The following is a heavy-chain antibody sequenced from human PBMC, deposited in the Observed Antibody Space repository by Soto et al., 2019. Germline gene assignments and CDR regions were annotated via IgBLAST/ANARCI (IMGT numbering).Heavy chain of an antibody. CDR2: MNPNSGNT. J-gene: IGHJ6*03. Sequence: ASVKVSCKASGYTFTSYGISWVRQATGQGLEWMGWMNPNSGNTGYAQKFQGRVTMTRGTSISTAYMELSSLKSEDTAVYYCARGVLGGWVRTLTGYYYMDVWGKGTTVTVSS. CDR1: GYTFTSYG. V-gene: IGHV1-8*02. D-gene: IGHD2-8*02. CDR3: ARGVLGGWVRTLTGYYYMDV.